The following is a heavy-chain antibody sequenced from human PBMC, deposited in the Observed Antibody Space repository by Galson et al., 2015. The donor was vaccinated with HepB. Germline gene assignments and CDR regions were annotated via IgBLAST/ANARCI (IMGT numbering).Heavy chain of an antibody. J-gene: IGHJ4*02. Sequence: CAISGDSVSSNSAAWNWIRQSPSRGLEWLGRTYYRSKWYNDYAVSVKSRITINPDTSKNQFSLQLNSVTPEDTAVYYCARDKSPAPGRNSSSWYFGPRPFDYWGQGTLVTVSS. D-gene: IGHD6-13*01. CDR1: GDSVSSNSAA. CDR2: TYYRSKWYN. CDR3: ARDKSPAPGRNSSSWYFGPRPFDY. V-gene: IGHV6-1*01.